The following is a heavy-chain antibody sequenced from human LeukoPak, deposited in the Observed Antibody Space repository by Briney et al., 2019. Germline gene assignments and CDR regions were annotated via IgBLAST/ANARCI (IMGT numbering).Heavy chain of an antibody. CDR1: GFTFSSDS. D-gene: IGHD3-9*01. Sequence: PGGSLRLSCAASGFTFSSDSMNWVRQAPGKGLEWVSSISSSSSYIYYADSVKGRFTISRDNAKNSLYLQMNSLRAEDTAVYYCARDSPIYMDVWGKGTTVTVSS. CDR2: ISSSSSYI. J-gene: IGHJ6*03. CDR3: ARDSPIYMDV. V-gene: IGHV3-21*01.